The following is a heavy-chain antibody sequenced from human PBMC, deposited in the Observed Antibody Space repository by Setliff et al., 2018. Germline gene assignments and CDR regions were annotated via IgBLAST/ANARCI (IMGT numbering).Heavy chain of an antibody. CDR3: ARGGVQRWLQSHXFDY. V-gene: IGHV4-34*01. CDR1: GGSFSGYY. CDR2: INHSGST. D-gene: IGHD5-12*01. Sequence: LSLTCAVYGGSFSGYYWSWIRQPPGKGLEWIGEINHSGSTNYNPSLKSRVTISXDTSKXXXSLKXXXXXXXDTAVYYCARGGVQRWLQSHXFDYWGQGTLVTVSS. J-gene: IGHJ4*02.